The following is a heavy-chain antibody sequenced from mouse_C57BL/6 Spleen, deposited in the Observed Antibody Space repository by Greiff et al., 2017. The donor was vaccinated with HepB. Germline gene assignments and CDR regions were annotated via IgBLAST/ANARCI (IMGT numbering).Heavy chain of an antibody. CDR3: ARELDDYDDY. Sequence: VQLQQSGASVKISCKASGYASSSYWMNWVKQRPGKGLEWIGQIYPGDGDTNYNGKFKGKATLTADKSSSTAYMQLSSLTSEDSAVYFCARELDDYDDYWGQGTTLTVSS. CDR1: GYASSSYW. CDR2: IYPGDGDT. D-gene: IGHD2-4*01. V-gene: IGHV1-80*01. J-gene: IGHJ2*01.